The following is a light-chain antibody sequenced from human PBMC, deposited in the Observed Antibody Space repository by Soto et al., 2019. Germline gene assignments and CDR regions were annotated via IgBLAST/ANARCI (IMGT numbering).Light chain of an antibody. J-gene: IGKJ2*01. V-gene: IGKV2-24*01. CDR1: QSLLHRDGNTY. Sequence: DIVMTQTPLSSPVTLGQPASISCRSSQSLLHRDGNTYLSWLQQRPGQPPRLLIYKISNRLSGXPXRXXGSGAGTDFTLNISRVEADDVGVYYCMQATQYPPYTFGQGTKLEIE. CDR3: MQATQYPPYT. CDR2: KIS.